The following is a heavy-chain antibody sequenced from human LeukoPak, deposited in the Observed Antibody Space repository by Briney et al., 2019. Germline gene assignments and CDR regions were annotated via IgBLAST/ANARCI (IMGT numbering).Heavy chain of an antibody. V-gene: IGHV4-4*07. Sequence: KTSETLSLTCTVSGGSISSYYWSWIRQPAGKGLEWIGRIYTSGSTNYNPSLKRRVTMSVDTSKNRFSLKLSSVTAADTAVYYCAREGGITIFGVVIFKWAFDIWGQGTMVTVSS. D-gene: IGHD3-3*01. J-gene: IGHJ3*02. CDR1: GGSISSYY. CDR3: AREGGITIFGVVIFKWAFDI. CDR2: IYTSGST.